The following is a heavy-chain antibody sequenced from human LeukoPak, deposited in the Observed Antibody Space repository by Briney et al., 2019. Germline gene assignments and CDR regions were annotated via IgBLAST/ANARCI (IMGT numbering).Heavy chain of an antibody. D-gene: IGHD1-26*01. CDR2: ITWNSGTI. Sequence: GGSLRLACAAAGFAFNDYSMHWVRQVPGKCREWVSHITWNSGTIGYADSVKGRFTISRDNAENSLHLQMHSLRAADTALYYCAKVSYSGSYYDYWGQGTLVTVSS. CDR3: AKVSYSGSYYDY. V-gene: IGHV3-9*01. CDR1: GFAFNDYS. J-gene: IGHJ4*02.